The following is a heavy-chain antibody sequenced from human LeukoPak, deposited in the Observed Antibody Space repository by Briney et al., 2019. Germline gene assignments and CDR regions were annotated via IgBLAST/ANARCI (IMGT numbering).Heavy chain of an antibody. CDR2: ISSSSSYI. J-gene: IGHJ3*02. Sequence: PGGSLRLSCAASGFTFSSYSMNWVRQAPGKGRGWVSSISSSSSYIYYADSVKGRFTISRDNAKNSLYLQMNSLRAEDTAVYYCARVVIRENDAFDIWGQGTMVTVSS. CDR3: ARVVIRENDAFDI. D-gene: IGHD3-22*01. V-gene: IGHV3-21*01. CDR1: GFTFSSYS.